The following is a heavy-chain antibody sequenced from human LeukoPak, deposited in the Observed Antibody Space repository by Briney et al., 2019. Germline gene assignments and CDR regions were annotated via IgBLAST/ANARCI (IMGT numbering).Heavy chain of an antibody. CDR3: ARDGYDFWSGPKYYFDY. CDR1: GFTFSSYG. CDR2: IWYDGSNK. Sequence: PGGSLRLSCAASGFTFSSYGMHWVRQAPGKGLEWVAVIWYDGSNKYYADSVKGRFTISRDNSKNTLYLQMNSLRAEDTAVYYCARDGYDFWSGPKYYFDYWGQGTLVTVSS. J-gene: IGHJ4*02. D-gene: IGHD3-3*01. V-gene: IGHV3-33*01.